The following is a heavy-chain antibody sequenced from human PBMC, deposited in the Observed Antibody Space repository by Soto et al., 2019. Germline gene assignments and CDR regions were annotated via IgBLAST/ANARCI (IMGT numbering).Heavy chain of an antibody. J-gene: IGHJ4*02. CDR2: IKEDGSEK. CDR3: ARDMDTYGYGLFNY. Sequence: EVQLVESGGGLVQPGGSLRLSCAASGFTFSNFWMSWVRQAPGKGLEWVANIKEDGSEKYAVDSVKGRFTISSDNAKNSMYLQMNRMSAEDTAVYYCARDMDTYGYGLFNYWGQGTLVTVSS. CDR1: GFTFSNFW. D-gene: IGHD5-18*01. V-gene: IGHV3-7*04.